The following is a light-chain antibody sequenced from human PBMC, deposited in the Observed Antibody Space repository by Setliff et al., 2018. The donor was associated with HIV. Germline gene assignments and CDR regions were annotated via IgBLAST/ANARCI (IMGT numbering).Light chain of an antibody. J-gene: IGLJ2*01. CDR1: SSDVGGFDF. CDR2: GVN. Sequence: QSALTQPASVSGSPGQSITISCTGTSSDVGGFDFVSWYQQHPGKAPKLIIYGVNKRPSGVSDRFSGSKSANTASLTISGLQAEDEADYFCSSYPYSTTLVFGGGTKVTVL. CDR3: SSYPYSTTLV. V-gene: IGLV2-14*01.